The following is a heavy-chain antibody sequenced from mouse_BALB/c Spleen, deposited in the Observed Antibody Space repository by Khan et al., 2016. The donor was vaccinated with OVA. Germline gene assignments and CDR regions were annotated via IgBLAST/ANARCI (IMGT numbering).Heavy chain of an antibody. D-gene: IGHD1-3*01. CDR2: ISTYYGDA. Sequence: QVQLQQSGAELVRPGVSVKISCKGSGYTFTDFAMHWVKQSHAKSLEWIGVISTYYGDANYNQKFNGKATVTVDKSSSTAYMELARLTSEDSAIYYCARGSGNSRFAYWGQGTLVTVSA. J-gene: IGHJ3*01. CDR3: ARGSGNSRFAY. CDR1: GYTFTDFA. V-gene: IGHV1S137*01.